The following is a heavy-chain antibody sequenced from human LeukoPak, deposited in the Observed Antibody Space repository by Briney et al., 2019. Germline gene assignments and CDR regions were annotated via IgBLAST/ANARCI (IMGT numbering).Heavy chain of an antibody. Sequence: ASVKVSCKASRYTFTNYAMNWVRQAPGQGLEWMGWVHPNTGDPTYAQGFTGRFVFSLDTSVSTTYLQISSLKAEDTAVYYCARAYQHLGELSLPDYWGQGTLVTVSS. CDR2: VHPNTGDP. D-gene: IGHD3-16*02. CDR3: ARAYQHLGELSLPDY. J-gene: IGHJ4*02. CDR1: RYTFTNYA. V-gene: IGHV7-4-1*02.